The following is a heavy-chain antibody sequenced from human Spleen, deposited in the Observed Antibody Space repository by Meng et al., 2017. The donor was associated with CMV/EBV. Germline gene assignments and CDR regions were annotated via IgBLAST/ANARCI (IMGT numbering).Heavy chain of an antibody. D-gene: IGHD3-22*01. J-gene: IGHJ5*02. CDR3: ARDFYESSGYSDDCFDP. Sequence: YIVNNYGISGVRQAPGQGLEWMGWINTYKGNANYGQKFQGRVTMTTDTSTSTVYMELTSLRSDDTAVYYCARDFYESSGYSDDCFDPWGQGTLVTVSS. V-gene: IGHV1-18*01. CDR1: YIVNNYG. CDR2: INTYKGNA.